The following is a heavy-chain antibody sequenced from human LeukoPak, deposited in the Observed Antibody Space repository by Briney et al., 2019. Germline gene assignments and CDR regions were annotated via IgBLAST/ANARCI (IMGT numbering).Heavy chain of an antibody. CDR3: AREDYYDSSGPVGYFDY. D-gene: IGHD3-22*01. Sequence: SETLSLTCTVSGGSISSYYWSWIRQPPGKGLEWIGYIYYSGSTNYNPSLKSRVTISVDTSKNQFSLKLSSVTAADTAVYYCAREDYYDSSGPVGYFDYWGQGTLVTVSS. J-gene: IGHJ4*02. CDR2: IYYSGST. V-gene: IGHV4-59*01. CDR1: GGSISSYY.